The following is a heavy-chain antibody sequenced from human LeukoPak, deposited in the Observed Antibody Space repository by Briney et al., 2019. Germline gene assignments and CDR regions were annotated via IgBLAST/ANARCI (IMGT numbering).Heavy chain of an antibody. V-gene: IGHV1-18*01. D-gene: IGHD3-10*01. Sequence: ASVKVSCKASGYTFNRYGISWVRQAPGQGLEWMGWISAYNGNTKYSQKVQGSVTMTTDTSTSTAYMELRSLRSDDTAVYYCARDGTKLPWFGELRITRYYFYYMDVWGKGTTVTISS. CDR3: ARDGTKLPWFGELRITRYYFYYMDV. J-gene: IGHJ6*03. CDR2: ISAYNGNT. CDR1: GYTFNRYG.